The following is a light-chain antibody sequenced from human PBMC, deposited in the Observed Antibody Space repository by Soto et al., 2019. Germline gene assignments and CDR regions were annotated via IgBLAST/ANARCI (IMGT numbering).Light chain of an antibody. V-gene: IGKV3D-15*01. J-gene: IGKJ2*01. CDR3: QQYKDWPPVYT. CDR2: DAS. CDR1: HSVSSS. Sequence: EIVMTQSPATLSVSPGERATLSCRASHSVSSSLAWYQQKPGQAPRLLIYDASTRATGIPARFTGSGSGTEFTLTISSLQSEDFAVYFCQQYKDWPPVYTFGQGNKLDIK.